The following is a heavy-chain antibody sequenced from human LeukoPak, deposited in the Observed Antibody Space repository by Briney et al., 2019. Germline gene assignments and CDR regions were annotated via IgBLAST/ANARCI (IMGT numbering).Heavy chain of an antibody. D-gene: IGHD4-17*01. J-gene: IGHJ1*01. Sequence: SETLSVTCTVSRGAISSYYWSWIRQPPGKRLEWIGYIYYSGGTNYSPSLKSRVTISVDTSKNQFSLKLSSVTAADTAVFYCASSTMTTSPYYFQHWGQGTLVTVSS. CDR1: RGAISSYY. CDR2: IYYSGGT. V-gene: IGHV4-59*01. CDR3: ASSTMTTSPYYFQH.